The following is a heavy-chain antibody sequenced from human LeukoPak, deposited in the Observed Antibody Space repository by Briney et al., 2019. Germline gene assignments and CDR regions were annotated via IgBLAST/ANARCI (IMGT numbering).Heavy chain of an antibody. J-gene: IGHJ4*02. V-gene: IGHV1-2*02. D-gene: IGHD1-26*01. Sequence: ASVKVSCKASGGTFSSYAISWVRQAPGQGLEWMGWINPNSGGTNYAQKFQGRVTMTRDTSISTAYMELSRLRSDDTAVYYCARGSSGSYYIDRLDYWGQGTLVTVSS. CDR2: INPNSGGT. CDR3: ARGSSGSYYIDRLDY. CDR1: GGTFSSYA.